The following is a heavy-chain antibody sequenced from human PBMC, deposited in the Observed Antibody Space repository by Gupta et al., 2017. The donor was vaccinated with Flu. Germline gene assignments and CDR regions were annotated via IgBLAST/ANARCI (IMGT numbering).Heavy chain of an antibody. Sequence: QVQLQESGPGLVKPSETLSLTCTVSGGSISSYYWSWIRQPAGKGLEWIGRIYTSGSTNYHPSLKSRVTMSVDTSKNQFSLKLSSVTAADTAVYYCASNDSQEGYGMDVWGQGTTVTVSS. CDR2: IYTSGST. J-gene: IGHJ6*02. CDR1: GGSISSYY. V-gene: IGHV4-4*07. D-gene: IGHD2-15*01. CDR3: ASNDSQEGYGMDV.